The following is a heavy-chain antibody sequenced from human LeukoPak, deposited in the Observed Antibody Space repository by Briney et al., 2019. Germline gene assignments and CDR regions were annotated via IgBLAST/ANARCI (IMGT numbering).Heavy chain of an antibody. V-gene: IGHV4-61*02. CDR1: GGSISSGSYY. CDR2: IYTSGST. Sequence: SQTLSLTCPVSGGSISSGSYYWSWIRQPAGKGLEWIGRIYTSGSTNYNPSLKSRVTISLDTSKNQFSLKLTSVTAADTAVYYCARQVWSTGFLDYWGQGSLVTVSS. CDR3: ARQVWSTGFLDY. D-gene: IGHD2-8*02. J-gene: IGHJ4*02.